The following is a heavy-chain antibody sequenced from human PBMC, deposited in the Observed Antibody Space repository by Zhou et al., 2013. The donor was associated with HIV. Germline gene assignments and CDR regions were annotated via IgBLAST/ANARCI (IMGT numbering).Heavy chain of an antibody. Sequence: QVQLEQSGAEVKKPGSSVKVSCKASGGTFSSTAISWVRQAHGQGLEWLGGIIPILGIANYAQKFQGRVTITADKSTSTAYMELSSLRSEDTAVYYCARDYGVLRFRYYYYYMDVWGKGTTVTVSS. D-gene: IGHD3-16*01. J-gene: IGHJ6*03. CDR3: ARDYGVLRFRYYYYYMDV. CDR1: GGTFSSTA. CDR2: IIPILGIA. V-gene: IGHV1-69*04.